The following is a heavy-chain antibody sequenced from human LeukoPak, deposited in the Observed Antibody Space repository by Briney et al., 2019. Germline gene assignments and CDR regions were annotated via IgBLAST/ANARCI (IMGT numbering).Heavy chain of an antibody. CDR1: GFTFGDYA. CDR2: IRSKAYGGTT. J-gene: IGHJ4*02. D-gene: IGHD3-10*01. Sequence: GGSLRLFCTASGFTFGDYAMSWVRQAPGKVLEWVGFIRSKAYGGTTEYAASVKGRFTISRDDSKSIAYLQMNSLKTEDTAVYYCTRAQGLLWFGESQGYWGQGTLVTVSS. CDR3: TRAQGLLWFGESQGY. V-gene: IGHV3-49*04.